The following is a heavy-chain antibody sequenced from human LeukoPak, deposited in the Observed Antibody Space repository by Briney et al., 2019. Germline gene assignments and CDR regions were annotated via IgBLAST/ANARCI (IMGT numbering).Heavy chain of an antibody. V-gene: IGHV3-13*01. Sequence: PGGSLRLSCAASGFTFSSYDMHWVRHATGKGLEWVSAIGTAGDTYYPGSVKGRFTISRENAKNSLYLQMNSLRAGDTAVYYCARGDCSGGSCYYDYWGQGTLVTVSS. CDR2: IGTAGDT. CDR1: GFTFSSYD. J-gene: IGHJ4*02. D-gene: IGHD2-15*01. CDR3: ARGDCSGGSCYYDY.